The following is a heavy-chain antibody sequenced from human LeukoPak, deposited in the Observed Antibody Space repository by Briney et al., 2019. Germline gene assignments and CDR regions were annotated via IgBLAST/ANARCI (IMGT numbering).Heavy chain of an antibody. CDR2: IIPIFGTT. CDR1: GGSLIMYA. CDR3: ARIVGIASRGYFDY. D-gene: IGHD3-10*01. J-gene: IGHJ4*02. Sequence: ASVTVSFKSSGGSLIMYAISWVRQAPGQGPEWMGGIIPIFGTTNYAQKFQGRVPITADESTSTAYMELSSLRSEDTAVYYCARIVGIASRGYFDYWGQGTLVTVSS. V-gene: IGHV1-69*13.